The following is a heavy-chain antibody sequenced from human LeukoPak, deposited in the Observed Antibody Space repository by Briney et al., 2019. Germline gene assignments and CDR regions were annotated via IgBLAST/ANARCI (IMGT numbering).Heavy chain of an antibody. CDR2: FSYRGGS. V-gene: IGHV4-4*02. Sequence: PSGTLSLTCAVSGGSISSSNWWSWVRQPPGKGLEWIGSFSYRGGSYHNPSLKSRVTISLDTSKKNFSLKLLSVTAADTAVYYCARAQDFSDSSGPNYLDSWGQGTLVTVSS. CDR1: GGSISSSNW. D-gene: IGHD3-22*01. CDR3: ARAQDFSDSSGPNYLDS. J-gene: IGHJ4*02.